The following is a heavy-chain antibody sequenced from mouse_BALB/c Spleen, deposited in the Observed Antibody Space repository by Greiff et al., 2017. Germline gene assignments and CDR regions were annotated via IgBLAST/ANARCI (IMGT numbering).Heavy chain of an antibody. J-gene: IGHJ1*01. V-gene: IGHV2-9*02. CDR1: GFSLTSYV. CDR2: IWAGGST. CDR3: ARGDYGNWYVDV. Sequence: QVQLKESGPGLVAPSQSLSLTCTVSGFSLTSYVVHWVRQPPGKGLEWLGVIWAGGSTNYNSAIMSRLSISKDNSKGQVFLKMNSLQTDDTAMYYCARGDYGNWYVDVWGAGTSVTVSS. D-gene: IGHD1-2*01.